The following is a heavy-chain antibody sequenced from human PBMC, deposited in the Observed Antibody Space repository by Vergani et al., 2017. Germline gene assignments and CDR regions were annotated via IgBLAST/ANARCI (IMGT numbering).Heavy chain of an antibody. J-gene: IGHJ4*02. CDR3: ARDRCCATISCYFSGAFDY. CDR2: IHYDGSHE. D-gene: IGHD2-2*01. V-gene: IGHV3-33*01. Sequence: QVQLVESGGGVVQPGRSLRLSCAASGFSFSSFGFHWVRQAPGKGLEWVAFIHYDGSHEYYIDSVKGRFTISRDNSKNTLILQMNGLRAEDTAVYYCARDRCCATISCYFSGAFDYWGLGTLVSVSS. CDR1: GFSFSSFG.